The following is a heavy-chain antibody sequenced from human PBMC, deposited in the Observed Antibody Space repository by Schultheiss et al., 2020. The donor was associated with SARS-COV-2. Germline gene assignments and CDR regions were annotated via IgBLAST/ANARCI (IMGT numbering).Heavy chain of an antibody. J-gene: IGHJ6*02. CDR1: GGSISSSNYY. Sequence: SETLSLTCTVSGGSISSSNYYWGWIRQPPGKGLEWIGSIYYSGSTNYNPSLKSRVTISIDTSKKQFSLRLSSVTAADTAVYFCARLREGESIAARSLYYYGMDVWGQGTPVTVSS. V-gene: IGHV4-39*07. CDR3: ARLREGESIAARSLYYYGMDV. D-gene: IGHD6-6*01. CDR2: IYYSGST.